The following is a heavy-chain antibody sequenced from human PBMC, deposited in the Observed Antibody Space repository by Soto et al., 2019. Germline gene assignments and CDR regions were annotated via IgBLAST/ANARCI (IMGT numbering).Heavy chain of an antibody. D-gene: IGHD3-10*01. CDR1: GYTLTELS. CDR2: FDLENGET. V-gene: IGHV1-24*01. CDR3: AIEVRRRNQFDN. Sequence: ASVKVSCKVSGYTLTELSIHWVRQAPGEGLEWMGGFDLENGETIYAQRFQGRVTMTEESSADTPYMELSSLRSEDTAVYYCAIEVRRRNQFDNWGQGTMVTVYS. J-gene: IGHJ4*02.